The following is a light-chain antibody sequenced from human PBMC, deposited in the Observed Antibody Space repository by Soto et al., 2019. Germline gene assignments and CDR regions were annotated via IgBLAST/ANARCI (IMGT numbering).Light chain of an antibody. CDR2: KAY. CDR1: QTISSW. J-gene: IGKJ1*01. Sequence: DIQMTQSPSTLSGSVGDRVTITGRASQTISSWLAWYQQKPGKAPKLLIYKAYTLKSGVTSRFSGSGSGTEFTLTISSLQPDDFATYYCQHYNSYSEAFGQGTKVEIK. V-gene: IGKV1-5*03. CDR3: QHYNSYSEA.